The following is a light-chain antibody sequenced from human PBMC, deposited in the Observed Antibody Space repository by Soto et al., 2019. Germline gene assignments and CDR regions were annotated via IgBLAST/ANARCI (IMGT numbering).Light chain of an antibody. V-gene: IGLV2-8*01. CDR3: CSYAGSNCPFV. CDR2: EVS. Sequence: QSALTQPPSASGSPGQSVTISCTGTSSDIGDYNYVSWYQQHPGKAPKLMIYEVSKRPSGVPDRFSGSKSGNTASLTVSGLQAEDEADYYCCSYAGSNCPFVFASGTKVTVL. CDR1: SSDIGDYNY. J-gene: IGLJ1*01.